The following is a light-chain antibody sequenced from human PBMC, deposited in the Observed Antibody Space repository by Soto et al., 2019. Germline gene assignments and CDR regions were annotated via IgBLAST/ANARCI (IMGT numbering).Light chain of an antibody. CDR3: AAWDDSLSGQV. Sequence: QSVLTQPPSASWTPGQSVTISCSGSSSNNGSNYVYWYQQLPGTAPKLLIYRNNQRPSGVPDRFSGSKSGTSASLAISGLRSEDEADYYCAAWDDSLSGQVFGTGTKVTVL. CDR2: RNN. J-gene: IGLJ1*01. V-gene: IGLV1-47*01. CDR1: SSNNGSNY.